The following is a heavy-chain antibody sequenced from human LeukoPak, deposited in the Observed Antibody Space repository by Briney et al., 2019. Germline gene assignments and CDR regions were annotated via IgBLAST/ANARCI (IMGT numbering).Heavy chain of an antibody. CDR3: TTDPTYYDILTGPDY. D-gene: IGHD3-9*01. Sequence: GESLRLSCAASAFTFSGAWMSWVRQAPGKGLEWVGRIKSKTDGGTTDYAAPVKGRFTISRDDSKNTLYLQMNSLKTEDTAVYYCTTDPTYYDILTGPDYWGQGTLVTVSS. J-gene: IGHJ4*02. CDR2: IKSKTDGGTT. V-gene: IGHV3-15*01. CDR1: AFTFSGAW.